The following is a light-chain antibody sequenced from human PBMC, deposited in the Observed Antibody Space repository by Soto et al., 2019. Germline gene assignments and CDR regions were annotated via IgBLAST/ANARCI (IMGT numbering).Light chain of an antibody. V-gene: IGLV6-57*03. CDR3: QSYDSSNHGV. CDR1: SGSIATNY. J-gene: IGLJ3*02. CDR2: EDD. Sequence: NFMLTQPHSVSESPGKPVTISCTRSSGSIATNYVQWFQQRPGSAPIIVIYEDDQRPSGVPDRFSGSIDSSSNSASLTISGLQTEDEADYYCQSYDSSNHGVFGGGTKLTVL.